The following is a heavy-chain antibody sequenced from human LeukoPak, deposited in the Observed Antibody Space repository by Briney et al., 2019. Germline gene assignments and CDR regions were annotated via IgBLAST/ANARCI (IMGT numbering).Heavy chain of an antibody. J-gene: IGHJ6*02. Sequence: ASVKVSCKVSGITLSESSMHWVRQARGQGLEWMGGLDPEDGETIYAQKFQGRVTMTEDRSTDTAYMELSSLRSEDTAVDYCATEGRGGDGMDVWGQGTTVTVSS. CDR2: LDPEDGET. V-gene: IGHV1-24*01. D-gene: IGHD2-21*01. CDR3: ATEGRGGDGMDV. CDR1: GITLSESS.